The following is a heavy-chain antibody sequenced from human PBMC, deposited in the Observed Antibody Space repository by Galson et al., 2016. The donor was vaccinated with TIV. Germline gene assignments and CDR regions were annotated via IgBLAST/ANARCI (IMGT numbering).Heavy chain of an antibody. CDR1: GFTFSSYT. D-gene: IGHD6-13*01. CDR3: ARDWGEYSSSWSTVDY. V-gene: IGHV3-21*01. J-gene: IGHJ4*02. CDR2: MSSSGSYI. Sequence: SLRLSCAASGFTFSSYTMNWVRQAPGKGLEWVSSMSSSGSYIYHADSVKGRFTISRDNAKNLLYAQMNSLRGEDTAVYYCARDWGEYSSSWSTVDYWGQGTLVTVSS.